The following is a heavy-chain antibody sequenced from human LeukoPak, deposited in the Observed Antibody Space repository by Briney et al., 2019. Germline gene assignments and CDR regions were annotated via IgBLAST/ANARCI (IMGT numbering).Heavy chain of an antibody. V-gene: IGHV4-30-2*01. J-gene: IGHJ4*02. Sequence: PSETLSLTCAVSGGSISSGGYSWSWIRQPPGKGLEWIGYIYHSGSTYYNPSLKSRVTISVDRSKNQFSLKLSSVTAADTAVYYCVRQIYTGGYSDYWGQGTLVTVSS. D-gene: IGHD1-14*01. CDR1: GGSISSGGYS. CDR2: IYHSGST. CDR3: VRQIYTGGYSDY.